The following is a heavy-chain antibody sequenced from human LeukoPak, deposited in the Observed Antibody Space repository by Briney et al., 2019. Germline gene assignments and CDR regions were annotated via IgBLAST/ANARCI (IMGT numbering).Heavy chain of an antibody. CDR1: GFTFSSYA. CDR2: ISYDGSNK. J-gene: IGHJ3*02. V-gene: IGHV3-30-3*01. CDR3: ARDLGLERRGDDAFDI. D-gene: IGHD1-1*01. Sequence: GGSLRLSCAASGFTFSSYAMHWVRQAPGKGLEWVAVISYDGSNKYYADSVKGRFTISRDNSKNTLYLQMNSLRAEDTAVYYCARDLGLERRGDDAFDIWGQGTMVTVSS.